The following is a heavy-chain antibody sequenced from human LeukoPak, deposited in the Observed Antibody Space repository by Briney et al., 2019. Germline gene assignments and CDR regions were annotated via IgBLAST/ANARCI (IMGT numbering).Heavy chain of an antibody. CDR2: MYYSGST. Sequence: SETLSLTCAVYGGSFSGYYWSWIRQPPGKGLEWIGYMYYSGSTNYNPSLKSRVTISVDTSKNQFFLKLSSVTAADTAVYYCARRRVGATTWFDPWGQGTLVTVSS. CDR1: GGSFSGYY. V-gene: IGHV4-59*08. CDR3: ARRRVGATTWFDP. J-gene: IGHJ5*02. D-gene: IGHD1-26*01.